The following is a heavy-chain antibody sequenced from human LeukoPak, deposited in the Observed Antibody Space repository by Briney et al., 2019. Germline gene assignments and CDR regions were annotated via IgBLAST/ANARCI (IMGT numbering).Heavy chain of an antibody. CDR2: ISGSGGST. Sequence: GGSLRLSCAASGFTFDDYGMSWVRQAPGKGLEWVSAISGSGGSTYYADSVKGRFTISRDNSKNTLYLQMNSLRAEDTAVYYCAKELIDCGGDCYAYDAFDIWGQGTMVTVSS. V-gene: IGHV3-23*01. CDR3: AKELIDCGGDCYAYDAFDI. D-gene: IGHD2-21*02. J-gene: IGHJ3*02. CDR1: GFTFDDYG.